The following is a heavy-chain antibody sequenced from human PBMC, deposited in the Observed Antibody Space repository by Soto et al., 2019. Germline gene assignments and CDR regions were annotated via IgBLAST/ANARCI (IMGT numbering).Heavy chain of an antibody. CDR3: ARRMVTPHDWYFDL. D-gene: IGHD2-21*02. J-gene: IGHJ2*01. Sequence: QVQFEQSGAEVKKPGASVKVACKASGYTLTGYYMHWVRQAPGQGPEWMGWITPKSGATNYAQKIQARVTMTRDTSINTVYMELSRLRSDDTAVYYCARRMVTPHDWYFDLWGRGTLVTVSS. CDR2: ITPKSGAT. V-gene: IGHV1-2*02. CDR1: GYTLTGYY.